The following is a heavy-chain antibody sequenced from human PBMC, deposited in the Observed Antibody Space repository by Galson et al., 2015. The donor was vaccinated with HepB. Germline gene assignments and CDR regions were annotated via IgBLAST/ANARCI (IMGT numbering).Heavy chain of an antibody. J-gene: IGHJ4*02. CDR3: TTDQNYYDSSGYHIAYFDY. D-gene: IGHD3-22*01. Sequence: SLRLSCAASGFTFSNAWMNWVRQAPGKGLEWVGRIKSKTDAGTTDYAAPGKVRFTISRDDSKNTLYLQMNSLKTEDTAVYYCTTDQNYYDSSGYHIAYFDYWGQGTLVTVSS. CDR2: IKSKTDAGTT. CDR1: GFTFSNAW. V-gene: IGHV3-15*07.